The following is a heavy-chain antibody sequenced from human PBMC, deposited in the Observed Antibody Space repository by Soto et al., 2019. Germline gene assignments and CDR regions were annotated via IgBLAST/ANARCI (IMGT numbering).Heavy chain of an antibody. D-gene: IGHD7-27*01. CDR2: ISSSSSTI. Sequence: GGSLRLSCAASGFTFSSYSMNWVRQATGKGLEWVSYISSSSSTIYYADSVKGRFTISRDNAKNSLYLQMNSRRDEDTAVYSCARDNPPKLGIDYWGQGTLVTVSS. J-gene: IGHJ4*02. V-gene: IGHV3-48*02. CDR1: GFTFSSYS. CDR3: ARDNPPKLGIDY.